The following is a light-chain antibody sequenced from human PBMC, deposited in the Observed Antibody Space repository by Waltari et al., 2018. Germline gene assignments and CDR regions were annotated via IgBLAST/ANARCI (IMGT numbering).Light chain of an antibody. CDR3: QAWDSNTEV. CDR1: KLGNRF. V-gene: IGLV3-1*01. CDR2: QDS. Sequence: SYELTQPPSVSVSPGQTASITCSGDKLGNRFASWFQQKAGQSPVLVIYQDSRRPSGIPELFAGSNSGNTATLTISGPQPMDEADYYCQAWDSNTEVFGGGTKLTVL. J-gene: IGLJ2*01.